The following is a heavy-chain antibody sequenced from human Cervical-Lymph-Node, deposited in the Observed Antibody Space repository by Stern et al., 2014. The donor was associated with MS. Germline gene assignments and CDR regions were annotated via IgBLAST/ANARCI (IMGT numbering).Heavy chain of an antibody. V-gene: IGHV4-59*01. D-gene: IGHD1-14*01. CDR2: IYYSRST. CDR3: ARGAGWFDP. Sequence: VQLVQSGPGLVKPSETLSLTCTVSGGPISSYYWSWIRQAPGKGLEWIGYIYYSRSTNYKPSLKSRVTISVDTSKNQFSLKLSSVTAADTAVYYCARGAGWFDPWGQGTLVTVSS. J-gene: IGHJ5*02. CDR1: GGPISSYY.